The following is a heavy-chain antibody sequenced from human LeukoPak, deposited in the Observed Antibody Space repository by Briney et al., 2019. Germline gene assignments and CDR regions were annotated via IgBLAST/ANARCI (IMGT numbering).Heavy chain of an antibody. CDR1: GFTFSSYG. CDR2: VSYDGSNK. D-gene: IGHD3-3*01. Sequence: GGSLRLSCAASGFTFSSYGMHWVRQAPGKGLEWVAVVSYDGSNKYYADSVKGRFTISRDNSKNTLYLQMNSLIAEDTAVYYCAKEGSIFGVVIRPYYFDYWGQGTLVTVSS. J-gene: IGHJ4*02. CDR3: AKEGSIFGVVIRPYYFDY. V-gene: IGHV3-30*18.